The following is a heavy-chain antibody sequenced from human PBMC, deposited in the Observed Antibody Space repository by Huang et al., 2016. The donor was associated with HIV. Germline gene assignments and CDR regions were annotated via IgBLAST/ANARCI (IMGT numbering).Heavy chain of an antibody. CDR3: ARDLGGYYDSSGYPDY. CDR2: ISYDRNKK. D-gene: IGHD3-22*01. J-gene: IGHJ4*02. Sequence: QVQLVESGGGVVQPGRSLRLSCAASGFTFRSYGMHWVRQAPGRGLEGVAAISYDRNKKHDAKSVGGRFTISRDNSKTTLYLQMNSPRAEDTAVYYCARDLGGYYDSSGYPDYWGQGALVTVSS. V-gene: IGHV3-30-3*01. CDR1: GFTFRSYG.